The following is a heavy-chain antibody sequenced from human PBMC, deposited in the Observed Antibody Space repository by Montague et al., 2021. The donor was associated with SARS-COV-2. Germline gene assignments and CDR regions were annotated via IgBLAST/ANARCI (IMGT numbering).Heavy chain of an antibody. D-gene: IGHD2-2*01. CDR2: IYTSGST. J-gene: IGHJ6*02. V-gene: IGHV4-61*02. Sequence: TRSLTCTVSGGSISSSSYYWSWIRQPAGKGLEWIGRIYTSGSTNYNPSLKSRVTISVDTSKNQFSLKLSSVTAADTAVYYCARGGWGGTDCSSTSCKPYYYYGMDVWGQGTTVTVSS. CDR3: ARGGWGGTDCSSTSCKPYYYYGMDV. CDR1: GGSISSSSYY.